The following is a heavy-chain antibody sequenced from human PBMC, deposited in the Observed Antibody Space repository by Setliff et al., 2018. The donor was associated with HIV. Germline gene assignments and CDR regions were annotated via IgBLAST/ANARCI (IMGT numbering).Heavy chain of an antibody. D-gene: IGHD3-16*01. CDR3: AKVFLFGIDVFDI. CDR1: GFTFSTYA. J-gene: IGHJ3*02. Sequence: GGSLRFSCAASGFTFSTYAMGWVRQAPGKGLEWVSTVGAVGGPTHYAESVKGRFTISKDNSKNTLYLQMSSLRDEDTAVYYCAKVFLFGIDVFDIWGQGTMVTVSS. CDR2: VGAVGGPT. V-gene: IGHV3-23*01.